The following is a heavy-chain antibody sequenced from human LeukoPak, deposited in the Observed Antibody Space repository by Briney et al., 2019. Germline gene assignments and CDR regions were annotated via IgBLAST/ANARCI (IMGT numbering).Heavy chain of an antibody. Sequence: ASVKVSCKASGYTFTSYWIQWVRQAPGQGLEWMGLINPDGGSTAYAHRFQGRVIMTRDTSTSTAYMDLSSLRSEDTAVYHCARAPRNSSTMLDYWGQGTLVTVSS. J-gene: IGHJ4*02. D-gene: IGHD1-14*01. CDR2: INPDGGST. CDR3: ARAPRNSSTMLDY. CDR1: GYTFTSYW. V-gene: IGHV1-46*01.